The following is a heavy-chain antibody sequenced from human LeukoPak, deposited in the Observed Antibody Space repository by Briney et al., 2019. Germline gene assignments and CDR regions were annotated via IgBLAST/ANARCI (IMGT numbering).Heavy chain of an antibody. Sequence: GGSLRLSCAASGFTVSTNYMSWVRQAPGKGLEWVSVLYSGGSTYYADSVKGRFTNSRDNSKNTLYLQKDTLRAEDTAVYYCAKTSGSPHYFDYWGQGALVTVSS. CDR2: LYSGGST. CDR3: AKTSGSPHYFDY. V-gene: IGHV3-53*01. D-gene: IGHD3-10*01. CDR1: GFTVSTNY. J-gene: IGHJ4*02.